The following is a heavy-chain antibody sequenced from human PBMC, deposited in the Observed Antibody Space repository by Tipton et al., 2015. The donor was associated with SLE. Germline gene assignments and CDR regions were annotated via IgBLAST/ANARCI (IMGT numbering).Heavy chain of an antibody. CDR2: IYYSGST. D-gene: IGHD6-13*01. CDR3: ARGAAGSSSWYY. Sequence: TLSLTCTVSGGSISSYYWGWIRQPPGKGLEWIGSIYYSGSTYYNPSLKSRVTISVDTSKNQFSLKLSSVTAADTAVYYCARGAAGSSSWYYWGQGTLVTVSS. J-gene: IGHJ4*02. V-gene: IGHV4-39*07. CDR1: GGSISSYY.